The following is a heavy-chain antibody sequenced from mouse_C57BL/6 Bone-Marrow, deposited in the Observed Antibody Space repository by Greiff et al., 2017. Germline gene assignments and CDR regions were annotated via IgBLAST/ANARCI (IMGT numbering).Heavy chain of an antibody. D-gene: IGHD1-1*01. CDR2: IYPRSGNT. CDR3: ARDYYGRGTYAMDY. Sequence: LVESGAELARPGASVKLSCKASGYTFTSYGISWVKQRTGQGLEWIGEIYPRSGNTYYNEKFKGKATLTADKSSSTAYMELRSLTSEDSAVYFCARDYYGRGTYAMDYWGQGTSVTVSS. V-gene: IGHV1-81*01. CDR1: GYTFTSYG. J-gene: IGHJ4*01.